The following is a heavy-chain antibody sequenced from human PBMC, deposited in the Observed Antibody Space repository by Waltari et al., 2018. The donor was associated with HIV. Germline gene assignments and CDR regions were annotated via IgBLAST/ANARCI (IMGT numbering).Heavy chain of an antibody. CDR2: IKRKSDGGTA. V-gene: IGHV3-15*01. D-gene: IGHD5-12*01. Sequence: EVQLVESGGGLVKPGGSLRLSCAASGFLFSNDWMNWVRQAQGKGLEWVGRIKRKSDGGTADYAAPVKGRFTISRDDSKNVLYLQMNSLKTEDTAVYYCTTDNMIIVALDYWGQGTLLTVSS. CDR1: GFLFSNDW. J-gene: IGHJ4*02. CDR3: TTDNMIIVALDY.